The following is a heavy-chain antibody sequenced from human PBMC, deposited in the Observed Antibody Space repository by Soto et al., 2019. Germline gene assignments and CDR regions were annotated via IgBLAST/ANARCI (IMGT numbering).Heavy chain of an antibody. Sequence: GGSLRLSCIASGSTSDPFTMHWVREVPGKGLEWVAGLSWDRSTVAYADSVQGRFTISRDHARNSVDLLMDSLRPDDTALYFCAVSSPNIAVFPSSIYFTSWGQGTQVSDS. J-gene: IGHJ4*02. CDR3: AVSSPNIAVFPSSIYFTS. D-gene: IGHD2-15*01. V-gene: IGHV3-9*02. CDR2: LSWDRSTV. CDR1: GSTSDPFT.